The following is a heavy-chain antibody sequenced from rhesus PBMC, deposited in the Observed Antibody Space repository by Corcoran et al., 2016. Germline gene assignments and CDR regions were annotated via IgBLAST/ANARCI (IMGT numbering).Heavy chain of an antibody. J-gene: IGHJ4*01. CDR2: VDPEDGEA. CDR3: AKRYSGIFDY. Sequence: EVQLVQSGAEVKKPGASVKISSKASVYTFTDHSLNWLLPAPGKGLEWMGRVDPEDGEADDAQKFQDRGTITADMSTETAYMELSSLRSEDTAVYYCAKRYSGIFDYWGQGVLVTVSS. D-gene: IGHD5-24*01. V-gene: IGHV1-111*02. CDR1: VYTFTDHS.